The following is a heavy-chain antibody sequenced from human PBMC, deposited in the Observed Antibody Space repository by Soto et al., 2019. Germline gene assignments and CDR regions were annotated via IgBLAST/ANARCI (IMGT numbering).Heavy chain of an antibody. D-gene: IGHD6-19*01. V-gene: IGHV1-3*01. J-gene: IGHJ5*02. CDR2: INAGNGNT. CDR1: GYTFTSYA. Sequence: QVQLVQSGAEVKKPGASVKVSCKASGYTFTSYAMHWVRQAPGQRLEWMGWINAGNGNTKYSKKFQGRVTITRDTSASTAYMELSSLRSEDTAEYYCARGSGGYSSWNVRFDPWGQGTLVTVSS. CDR3: ARGSGGYSSWNVRFDP.